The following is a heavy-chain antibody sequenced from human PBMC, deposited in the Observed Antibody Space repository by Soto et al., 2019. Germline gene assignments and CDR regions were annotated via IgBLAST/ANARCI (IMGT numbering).Heavy chain of an antibody. CDR1: GYSFTKYG. CDR3: ARSSRGNFGIIIEGTNWCAH. Sequence: ASVKVSCKASGYSFTKYGVSWVRQAPGQGLEWLGWISIYNGNTIYAQKFQGRVTVTTDTSASTVYMELSRLRSEDTAVYYCARSSRGNFGIIIEGTNWCAHWGPGTLVTVSS. D-gene: IGHD1-26*01. V-gene: IGHV1-18*01. J-gene: IGHJ5*02. CDR2: ISIYNGNT.